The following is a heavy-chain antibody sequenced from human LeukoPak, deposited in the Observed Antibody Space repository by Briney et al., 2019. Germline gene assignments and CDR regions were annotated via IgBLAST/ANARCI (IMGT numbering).Heavy chain of an antibody. CDR1: GFTFASYS. V-gene: IGHV3-21*01. CDR2: ISGDSTYI. J-gene: IGHJ4*02. D-gene: IGHD1-1*01. CDR3: ARVSGRLERQSDLDY. Sequence: PGGSLRLSCAASGFTFASYSMNWVRQAPGKGQEWVSSISGDSTYIYNAGSVKGRFTISRDHAQASLYLQMISLRADDTAVYYCARVSGRLERQSDLDYWGQGTLVIVSS.